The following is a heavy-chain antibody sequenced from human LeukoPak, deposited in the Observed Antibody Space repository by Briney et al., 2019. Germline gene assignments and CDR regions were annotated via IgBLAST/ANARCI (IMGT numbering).Heavy chain of an antibody. CDR2: TSYDGSTK. D-gene: IGHD1-7*01. Sequence: GGSLRLSCAVSEFTFSSSAMHWVRQAPGKGLEWVAVTSYDGSTKYYADSVKGRFTISRDNSKNTLYLQMNSLRAEDTAVYYCAKEILRLELNDYWGQGTLSPSPQ. J-gene: IGHJ4*02. V-gene: IGHV3-30*04. CDR3: AKEILRLELNDY. CDR1: EFTFSSSA.